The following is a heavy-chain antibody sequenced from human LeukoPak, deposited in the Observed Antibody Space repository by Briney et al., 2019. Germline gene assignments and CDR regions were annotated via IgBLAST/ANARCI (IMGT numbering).Heavy chain of an antibody. CDR3: ARHGLVAARHAFDI. D-gene: IGHD6-6*01. CDR2: INHNGNT. V-gene: IGHV4-34*01. J-gene: IGHJ3*02. Sequence: SETLSLTCTVFYGSFSGYYWSWIRQPPGKGLEWIGEINHNGNTNYNPSLKSRVTISVDTSKDQFSLKLSSVTAADTAVYYCARHGLVAARHAFDIWGQGTMVTVSS. CDR1: YGSFSGYY.